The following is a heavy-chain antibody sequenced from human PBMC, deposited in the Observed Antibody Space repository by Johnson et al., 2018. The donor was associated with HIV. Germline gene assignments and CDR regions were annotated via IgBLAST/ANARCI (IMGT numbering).Heavy chain of an antibody. D-gene: IGHD2-2*01. CDR2: ISGNGGTT. Sequence: VQLVESGGGLVQPGGSLRLSCAASGFTFSTYAMHWVRQAPGKGLEYVSGISGNGGTTYYANSVKGRFTISRDNSKKKLYLQMGSLRAEDMAVYYCARLYCSSTSCYEGGGDAFDIWGQGTMVTVSS. V-gene: IGHV3-64*01. CDR1: GFTFSTYA. CDR3: ARLYCSSTSCYEGGGDAFDI. J-gene: IGHJ3*02.